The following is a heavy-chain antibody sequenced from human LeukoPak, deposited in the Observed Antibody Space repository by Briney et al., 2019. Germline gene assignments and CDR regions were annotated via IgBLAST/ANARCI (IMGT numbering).Heavy chain of an antibody. CDR1: GFTFSSYS. V-gene: IGHV3-21*01. CDR2: ISSSSSYI. Sequence: GGSLRLSCAASGFTFSSYSMDWVRQAPGKGLEWVSSISSSSSYIYYADSVKGRFTISRDNAKNSLYLQMNSLRAEDTAVYYCAREGFRGFDYWGQGTLVTVSS. CDR3: AREGFRGFDY. J-gene: IGHJ4*02.